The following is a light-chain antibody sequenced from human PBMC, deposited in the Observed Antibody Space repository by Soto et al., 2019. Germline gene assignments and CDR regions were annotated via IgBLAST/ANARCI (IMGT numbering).Light chain of an antibody. CDR3: HQYGSSPSYT. Sequence: EIVLTQSPGTLSLSPGERATLSCRASQSVSSSSYLAWYQQKPGQAPRLLIYGASSRATGIPDRFSGSGSGTDCTLTINRLEREGFAVYYCHQYGSSPSYTFGQGTKLEIK. J-gene: IGKJ2*01. CDR2: GAS. CDR1: QSVSSSSY. V-gene: IGKV3-20*01.